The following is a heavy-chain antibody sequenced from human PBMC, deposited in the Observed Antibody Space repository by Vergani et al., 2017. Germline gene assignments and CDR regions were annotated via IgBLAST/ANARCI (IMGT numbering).Heavy chain of an antibody. Sequence: QVQLVESGGGLVQPGGSLRLSCAASGFTFSAYYMCWIRQAPGQGLEWVSYIRSSSSYTSYADSVKGRLTISRDNAKNSMYLQMNSLRAEDTAVYYCARNAPIDAFDIWGEGTMVTVSS. D-gene: IGHD2-2*01. V-gene: IGHV3-11*05. CDR1: GFTFSAYY. CDR2: IRSSSSYT. CDR3: ARNAPIDAFDI. J-gene: IGHJ3*02.